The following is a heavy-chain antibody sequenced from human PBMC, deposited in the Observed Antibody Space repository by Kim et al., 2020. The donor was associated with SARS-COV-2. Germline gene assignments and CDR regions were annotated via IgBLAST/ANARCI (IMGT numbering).Heavy chain of an antibody. V-gene: IGHV3-30-3*01. J-gene: IGHJ4*02. CDR1: GFTFSSYA. CDR2: ISYDGSNK. D-gene: IGHD6-13*01. Sequence: GGSLRLSCAASGFTFSSYAMHWVRQAPGKGLEWVAVISYDGSNKYYADSVKGRFTISRDNSKNTLYLQMNSLRAEDTAVYYCAREGVAAAGTGGALDYWGQGTLVTVSS. CDR3: AREGVAAAGTGGALDY.